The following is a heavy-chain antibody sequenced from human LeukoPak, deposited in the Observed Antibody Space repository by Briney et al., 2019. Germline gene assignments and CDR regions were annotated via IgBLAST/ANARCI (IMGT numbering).Heavy chain of an antibody. Sequence: SETLSLTCTVSGGSISSYYWSWIRQPPGKGLEWIGYIYTSGSTNYNPSLKSRVTISVDTSKNQFSLKLSSVTAADTAVYYCAGQLIVVVDYWYFDLWGRGTLVTVSS. D-gene: IGHD3-22*01. CDR3: AGQLIVVVDYWYFDL. V-gene: IGHV4-4*09. J-gene: IGHJ2*01. CDR1: GGSISSYY. CDR2: IYTSGST.